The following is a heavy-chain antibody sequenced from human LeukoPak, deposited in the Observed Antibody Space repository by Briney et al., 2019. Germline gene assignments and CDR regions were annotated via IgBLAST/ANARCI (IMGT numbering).Heavy chain of an antibody. Sequence: ASVKVSCKASGYTFTSYGISWVRQAPGQGLEWMEWISAYNGNTNYAQKLQGRVTMTTDTSTSTAYMELRSLRSDDTAVYYCARDTFRGAGTRGWFDPWGQGTLVTVSS. V-gene: IGHV1-18*01. CDR2: ISAYNGNT. CDR3: ARDTFRGAGTRGWFDP. D-gene: IGHD6-19*01. CDR1: GYTFTSYG. J-gene: IGHJ5*02.